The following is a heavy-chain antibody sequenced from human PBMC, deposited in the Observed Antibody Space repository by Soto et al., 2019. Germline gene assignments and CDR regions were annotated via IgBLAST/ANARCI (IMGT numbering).Heavy chain of an antibody. CDR2: INHSGST. Sequence: QVQLQQWGAGLLKPSETLSLTCAVYGGSFSGYYWSWIRQPPGKGLEWIGEINHSGSTNYNPSLKSRVTISVDTSKNQFSLKLSPVTAADTAVYYCARGQGGHSYPNWFDPWGQGTLVTVSS. V-gene: IGHV4-34*01. CDR3: ARGQGGHSYPNWFDP. D-gene: IGHD5-18*01. CDR1: GGSFSGYY. J-gene: IGHJ5*02.